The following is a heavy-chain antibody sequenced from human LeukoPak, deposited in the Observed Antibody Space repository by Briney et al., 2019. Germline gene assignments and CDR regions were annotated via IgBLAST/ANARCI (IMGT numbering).Heavy chain of an antibody. J-gene: IGHJ4*02. D-gene: IGHD6-19*01. Sequence: SVKVSCKASGGTFSSYAISCVRQAPGQGLEWMGGIIPVFGTVNYAQKLQGRVTMTTDTSTSTAYMELRSLGSDDTAVYFCARDKDLGAVAGTFDYWGQGTLVTVSS. V-gene: IGHV1-69*05. CDR2: IIPVFGTV. CDR1: GGTFSSYA. CDR3: ARDKDLGAVAGTFDY.